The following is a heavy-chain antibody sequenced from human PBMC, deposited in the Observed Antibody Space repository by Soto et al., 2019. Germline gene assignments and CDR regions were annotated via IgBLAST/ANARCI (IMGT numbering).Heavy chain of an antibody. J-gene: IGHJ3*02. CDR1: GFTFDDYG. CDR3: AGYCSGTSCHKNDAFDI. CDR2: INWNGGST. V-gene: IGHV3-20*04. Sequence: EVQLLESGGGMVRPGGSLRLSCAASGFTFDDYGMSWVRQAPGKGLEWVSRINWNGGSTAYEDSVKGRFTISRDNAKNSLYLQMNSLRAEDTALYYCAGYCSGTSCHKNDAFDIWGQGTMVTVSS. D-gene: IGHD2-2*02.